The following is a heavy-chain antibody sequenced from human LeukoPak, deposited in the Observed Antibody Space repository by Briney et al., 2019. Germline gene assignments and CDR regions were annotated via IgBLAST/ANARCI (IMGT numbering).Heavy chain of an antibody. CDR2: IIPIFGTA. J-gene: IGHJ5*02. CDR3: ARGDIVVVPAAMGENWFDP. D-gene: IGHD2-2*01. Sequence: SVKVSCKASGGTFSSYAISWVRQAPGQGLEWMGGIIPIFGTANYAQKFQGRVTITADASTSTAYMELSSLRSEDTAVYYCARGDIVVVPAAMGENWFDPWGQGTLVTVSS. CDR1: GGTFSSYA. V-gene: IGHV1-69*13.